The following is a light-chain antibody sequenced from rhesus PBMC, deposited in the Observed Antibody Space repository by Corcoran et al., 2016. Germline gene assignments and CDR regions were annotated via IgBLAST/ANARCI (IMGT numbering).Light chain of an antibody. J-gene: IGKJ2*01. CDR2: RAS. Sequence: DIQMTQSPSSLSASVGDRVTITCQAIQSLSNYLNWYQQKPGKIPKLLIYRASSLQSGIPSRFSGSGSGTDFTLTISSLQPEDFATYYCQQGYSYPYSFGQGTKVEIK. CDR1: QSLSNY. V-gene: IGKV1S9*01. CDR3: QQGYSYPYS.